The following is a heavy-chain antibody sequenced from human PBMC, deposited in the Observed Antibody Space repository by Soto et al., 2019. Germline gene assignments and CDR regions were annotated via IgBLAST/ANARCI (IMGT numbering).Heavy chain of an antibody. Sequence: PSETLSLTCAVYGGSFSGYYWSWIRQPPGKGLEWIGEINHSGSTNYNPSLKSRDTISVDTSKNQFSLKLSSVTAADTAVYYCARGRNMALYFDYWGQGTLVTVSS. CDR3: ARGRNMALYFDY. D-gene: IGHD3-10*01. CDR1: GGSFSGYY. V-gene: IGHV4-34*01. CDR2: INHSGST. J-gene: IGHJ4*02.